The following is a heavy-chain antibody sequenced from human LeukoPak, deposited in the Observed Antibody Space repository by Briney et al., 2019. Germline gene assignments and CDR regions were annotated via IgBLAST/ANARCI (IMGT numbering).Heavy chain of an antibody. J-gene: IGHJ4*02. Sequence: PSETLSLTCSVSGGVSGGSITNYYCTWIRQPAGKGLEWIGRIYASGSAAYNPSLYSRVSMSVDTSKNQFSLMLNSVTAADTAVYYCTTTAYSSAWRFDYWGQGALVTVSS. CDR1: GGSITNYY. D-gene: IGHD6-19*01. CDR2: IYASGSA. CDR3: TTTAYSSAWRFDY. V-gene: IGHV4-4*07.